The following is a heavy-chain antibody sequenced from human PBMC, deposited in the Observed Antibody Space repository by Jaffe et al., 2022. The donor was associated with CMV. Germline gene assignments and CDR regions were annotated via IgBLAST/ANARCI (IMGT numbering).Heavy chain of an antibody. V-gene: IGHV5-51*01. CDR3: ARIAVALKHLYYYYYMDV. J-gene: IGHJ6*03. CDR2: IYPGDSDT. D-gene: IGHD6-19*01. Sequence: EVQLVQSGAEVKKPGESLKISCKGSGYSFTSYWIGWVRQMPGKGLEWMGIIYPGDSDTRYSPSFQGQVTISADKSISTAYLQWSSLKASDTAMYYCARIAVALKHLYYYYYMDVWGKGTTVTVSS. CDR1: GYSFTSYW.